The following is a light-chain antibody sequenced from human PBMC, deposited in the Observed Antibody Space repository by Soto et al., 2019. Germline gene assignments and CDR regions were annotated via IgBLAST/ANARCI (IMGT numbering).Light chain of an antibody. CDR2: GAS. J-gene: IGKJ3*01. CDR1: QSVSGSY. CDR3: QQYGGSPFT. Sequence: EIVLTQSPGTLSLSPGERATLSCRASQSVSGSYLAWYQQKPGQTPRLLIYGASSRVTGIPDWFSGSGSGTDFTLTISRLEPEDFAVYYCQQYGGSPFTFGPGTKVDI. V-gene: IGKV3-20*01.